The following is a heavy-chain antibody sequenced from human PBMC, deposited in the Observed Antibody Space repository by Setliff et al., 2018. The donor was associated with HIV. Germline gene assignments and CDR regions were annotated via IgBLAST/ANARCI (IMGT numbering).Heavy chain of an antibody. J-gene: IGHJ2*01. CDR2: IYYSGST. D-gene: IGHD3-9*01. CDR1: GGSIKSSSDY. CDR3: TRDTGYILSGYRPHWYFDL. V-gene: IGHV4-39*02. Sequence: SETLSLTCTVSGGSIKSSSDYWGWIRQPPGKGLEWIGTIYYSGSTYYNPSLKSRVTISVDTSKNLFSLKLTTVTAADAAVYYCTRDTGYILSGYRPHWYFDLWGRGTLVTVSS.